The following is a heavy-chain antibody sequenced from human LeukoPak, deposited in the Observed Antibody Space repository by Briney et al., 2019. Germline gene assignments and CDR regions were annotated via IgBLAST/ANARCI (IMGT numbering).Heavy chain of an antibody. Sequence: GGSLRLSCAAAGFTFSSYAMSWVRQAPGKGLEWVSAISGSGGSTYYADSVKGRFTISRDNSKNTLYLQMNSLRAEDTAVYYCAKVEVVPARSGYFQHWGQGTLVTVSS. CDR2: ISGSGGST. V-gene: IGHV3-23*01. CDR3: AKVEVVPARSGYFQH. J-gene: IGHJ1*01. D-gene: IGHD2-2*01. CDR1: GFTFSSYA.